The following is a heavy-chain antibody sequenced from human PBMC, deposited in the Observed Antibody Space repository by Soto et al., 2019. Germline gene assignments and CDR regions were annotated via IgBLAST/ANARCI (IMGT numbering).Heavy chain of an antibody. V-gene: IGHV3-21*01. CDR2: MTSSNSDI. CDR1: GFTFSTYT. CDR3: ARGWGYFDS. J-gene: IGHJ4*02. Sequence: EVQVVESGGGLVKPGGSLRLSCEASGFTFSTYTMNWVRQAPGKGLEWVSSMTSSNSDIYYADSVKGRFTISRDNARKSLYRQMNSLRAEDTAVYYCARGWGYFDSWGQGTLVTVSS. D-gene: IGHD3-16*01.